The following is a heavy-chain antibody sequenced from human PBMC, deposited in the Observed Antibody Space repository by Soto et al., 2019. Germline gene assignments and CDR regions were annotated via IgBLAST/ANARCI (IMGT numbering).Heavy chain of an antibody. Sequence: QVHLVQSGGEVKKPGASVKVSCKASGYPFTSSGFSWVRQAPGQGLEWMGWISAYNGNTLYAQKFKGRVTMTTDTSTSRAYMVLGSLRSDDTAVYYCAPDPYCGSEPGCSALDAWGQGTTVTVSS. D-gene: IGHD2-15*01. CDR2: ISAYNGNT. V-gene: IGHV1-18*04. J-gene: IGHJ6*02. CDR1: GYPFTSSG. CDR3: APDPYCGSEPGCSALDA.